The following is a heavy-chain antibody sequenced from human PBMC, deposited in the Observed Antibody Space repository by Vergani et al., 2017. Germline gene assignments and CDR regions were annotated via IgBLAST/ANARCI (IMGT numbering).Heavy chain of an antibody. V-gene: IGHV3-21*04. CDR3: ARLSYDTTPYLQGGYDC. J-gene: IGHJ4*02. CDR2: ISPSTNYI. Sequence: EVQLLESGGNLIQPGGSLRLSCGASGFTFSSYAMTWVRLAPGKGLQWVSSISPSTNYIYYADSVKGRFTISRDNARNSLYLQMNSLRAEDTAVYYCARLSYDTTPYLQGGYDCWGQGTLVSVSS. D-gene: IGHD3-22*01. CDR1: GFTFSSYA.